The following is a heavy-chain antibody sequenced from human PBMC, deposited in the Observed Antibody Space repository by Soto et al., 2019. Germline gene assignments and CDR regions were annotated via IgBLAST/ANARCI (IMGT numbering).Heavy chain of an antibody. CDR2: IYWDDDK. CDR3: AHRGCSSTSGYYYFDY. V-gene: IGHV2-5*02. D-gene: IGHD2-2*01. J-gene: IGHJ4*02. Sequence: QITLKESGPTLVKPTQTLTLTCTFSGFSLSTSGVGVGWIRQPPGKALEWLALIYWDDDKRYSPSLKSRLTNTKDTSKTRVVLTLTNMDPVDTATYYLAHRGCSSTSGYYYFDYWGQGSLVAVCS. CDR1: GFSLSTSGVG.